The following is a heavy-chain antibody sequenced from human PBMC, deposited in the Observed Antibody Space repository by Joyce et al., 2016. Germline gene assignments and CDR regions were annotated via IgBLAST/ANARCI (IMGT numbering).Heavy chain of an antibody. CDR3: AGGRGDTLYNWFDP. Sequence: QVQLVQSGAEVKEPGSSVKVPCKASGGSFSDYSINWVRQAPGQGLAWMGGIIPTFGSRNYAQRFRGRVTITADDSTSIVYMELSRLTLEDTAVYYCAGGRGDTLYNWFDPWGQGTLVSVSS. J-gene: IGHJ5*02. V-gene: IGHV1-69*01. CDR2: IIPTFGSR. CDR1: GGSFSDYS. D-gene: IGHD3-16*01.